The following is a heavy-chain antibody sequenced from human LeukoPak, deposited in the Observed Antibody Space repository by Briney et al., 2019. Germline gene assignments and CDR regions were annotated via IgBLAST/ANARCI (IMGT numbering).Heavy chain of an antibody. V-gene: IGHV1-69*05. CDR3: ARGSVGAYCSSTSCPQGYFDY. CDR2: IIPIFGTA. D-gene: IGHD2-2*01. J-gene: IGHJ4*02. Sequence: ASVKVSCKASGGTFSSYAISWVRQAPGQGLEWMGGIIPIFGTANYAQKFQGRVTITTDESTSTAYMELSSLRSEDTAVYYCARGSVGAYCSSTSCPQGYFDYWGQGTLVTVSS. CDR1: GGTFSSYA.